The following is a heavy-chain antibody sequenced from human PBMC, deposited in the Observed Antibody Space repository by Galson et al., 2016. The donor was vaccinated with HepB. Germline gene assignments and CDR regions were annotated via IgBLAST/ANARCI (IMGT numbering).Heavy chain of an antibody. CDR1: GFTVTNYY. V-gene: IGHV3-53*01. Sequence: SLRLSCAASGFTVTNYYMNWVRQAPGKGLEWISVIYVGDNTNYADSVKGRFAISRVKSRNTLFLQLNGLRDEDTATYYCARGVGLTGPPFFDYWGQGALVTVSS. D-gene: IGHD1-26*01. J-gene: IGHJ4*02. CDR2: IYVGDNT. CDR3: ARGVGLTGPPFFDY.